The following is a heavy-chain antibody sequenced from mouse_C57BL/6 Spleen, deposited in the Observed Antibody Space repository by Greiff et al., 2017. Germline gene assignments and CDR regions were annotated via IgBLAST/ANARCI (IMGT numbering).Heavy chain of an antibody. CDR1: GYAFSSYW. J-gene: IGHJ2*01. D-gene: IGHD2-5*01. Sequence: QVQLQQSGAELVKPGASVKISCKASGYAFSSYWMNWVKQRPGKGLEWIGQIYPGDGDTNYNGKFKGKATLTADKSSSTAYMQLSSLTSEDSAVYFCASSSYYSNYEGFDYWGQGTTLKVSS. CDR3: ASSSYYSNYEGFDY. V-gene: IGHV1-80*01. CDR2: IYPGDGDT.